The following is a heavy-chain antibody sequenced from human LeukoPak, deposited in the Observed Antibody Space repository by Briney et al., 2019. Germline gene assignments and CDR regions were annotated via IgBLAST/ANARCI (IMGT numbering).Heavy chain of an antibody. J-gene: IGHJ4*02. V-gene: IGHV1-8*01. CDR1: GYTFTSYD. D-gene: IGHD3-22*01. CDR2: MNPNSGNT. CDR3: ARGRYYYDSSGYYYGY. Sequence: ASVKVSCKASGYTFTSYDINWVRQAPGQGLEWMGWMNPNSGNTGYAQKFQGRVTMTRNTSISTAYMELSSLRSEDTAVYYCARGRYYYDSSGYYYGYWGQGTLVTVSS.